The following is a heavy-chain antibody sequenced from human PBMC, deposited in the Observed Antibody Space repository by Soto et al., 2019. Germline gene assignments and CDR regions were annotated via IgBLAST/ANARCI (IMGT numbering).Heavy chain of an antibody. J-gene: IGHJ5*02. CDR2: IYYSGST. V-gene: IGHV4-39*01. D-gene: IGHD2-2*01. CDR1: GGSISSSNYY. CDR3: ATPFLHRYNWFDP. Sequence: QLQLQESGPGLVKPSETLSLTCTVSGGSISSSNYYWGWILQPPGKGLEWIGSIYYSGSTYYNPSRKSRVTISVDTSKYQFSLKLSSVTAADTAVYYCATPFLHRYNWFDPWGQGTLVTVSS.